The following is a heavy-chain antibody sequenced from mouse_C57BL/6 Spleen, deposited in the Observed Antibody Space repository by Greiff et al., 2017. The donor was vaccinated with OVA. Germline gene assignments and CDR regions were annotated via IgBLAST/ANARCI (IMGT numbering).Heavy chain of an antibody. D-gene: IGHD5-5*01. CDR2: IYPGDGDT. Sequence: LQESGPELVKPGASVKISCKASGYAFSSSWMNWVKQRPGKGLEWIGRIYPGDGDTNYNGKFKGKATLTADKSSSTAYMQLSSLTSEDSAVYFCAYPAMDYWGQGTSVTVSS. CDR3: AYPAMDY. CDR1: GYAFSSSW. V-gene: IGHV1-82*01. J-gene: IGHJ4*01.